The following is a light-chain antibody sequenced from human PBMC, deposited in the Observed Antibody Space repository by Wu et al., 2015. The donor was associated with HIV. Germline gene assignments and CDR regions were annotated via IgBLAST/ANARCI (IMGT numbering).Light chain of an antibody. CDR2: AAS. CDR3: QQYGGSPPVT. Sequence: EIMLSQSSGTLSLSPGERATVSCRASQRIDSRSLAWYQQRLGQAPRLLISAASNRAAGIPDRFNGSGSGTDFILTISGLEPEDSAVYFCQQYGGSPPVTFGQGTRLEIK. CDR1: QRIDSRS. V-gene: IGKV3-20*01. J-gene: IGKJ5*01.